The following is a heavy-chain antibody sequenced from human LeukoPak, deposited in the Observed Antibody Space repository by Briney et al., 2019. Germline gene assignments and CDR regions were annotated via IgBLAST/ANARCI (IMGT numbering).Heavy chain of an antibody. D-gene: IGHD6-13*01. CDR3: ASSNWLRDANFDS. V-gene: IGHV4-59*08. Sequence: SETLSLTCTVSGGSISSYYWSWIRQPPGKRLEWIGYIYYSGSTNYNPSLKSRVTISVDTSKNQFSLKLTSVTASDSAVYYCASSNWLRDANFDSWGQGTLVTVSS. J-gene: IGHJ4*02. CDR1: GGSISSYY. CDR2: IYYSGST.